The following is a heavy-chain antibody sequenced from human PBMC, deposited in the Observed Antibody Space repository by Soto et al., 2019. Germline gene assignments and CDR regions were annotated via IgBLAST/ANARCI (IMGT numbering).Heavy chain of an antibody. CDR1: EGSVSSYY. Sequence: PSGTLPLTCTECEGSVSSYYWSWIRQPPGKGLEWIGYIYYSGSTNYNPSLKSRVTISVDTSKNQFSLKLSSVTAADTAVYYCARQLVVPAAPYYYYMDVWGKGTTVTVSS. D-gene: IGHD2-2*01. J-gene: IGHJ6*03. CDR3: ARQLVVPAAPYYYYMDV. CDR2: IYYSGST. V-gene: IGHV4-59*08.